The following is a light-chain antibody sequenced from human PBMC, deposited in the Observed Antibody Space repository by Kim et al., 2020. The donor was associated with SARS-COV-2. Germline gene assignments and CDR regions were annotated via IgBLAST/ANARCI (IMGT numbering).Light chain of an antibody. CDR2: GGS. J-gene: IGKJ2*01. CDR3: QQYGSSPR. Sequence: SPGERAALSCGDSHSVSSSYSYFAWYQQKPGQAPRLLMYGGSTRATGIPDRFSGSGSGTDSTLTISRLEPEDFAVYYCQQYGSSPRFGQGTKLEI. CDR1: HSVSSSY. V-gene: IGKV3-20*01.